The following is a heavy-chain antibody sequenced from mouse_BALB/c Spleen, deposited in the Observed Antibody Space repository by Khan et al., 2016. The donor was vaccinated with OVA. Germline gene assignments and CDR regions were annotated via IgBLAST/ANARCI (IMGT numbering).Heavy chain of an antibody. CDR1: GYTFINYW. J-gene: IGHJ2*01. V-gene: IGHV1-7*01. CDR2: INPSTGYT. CDR3: ARRGLRWDFDY. Sequence: QVQLQQSGAELAKPGASVKMSCKASGYTFINYWILWVKQRPGQGLEWIGYINPSTGYTEYNQNFKDKATLTADKSSSPAYMQLSSLTSEDSVVYYCARRGLRWDFDYWGQGTTLTVSS. D-gene: IGHD1-1*01.